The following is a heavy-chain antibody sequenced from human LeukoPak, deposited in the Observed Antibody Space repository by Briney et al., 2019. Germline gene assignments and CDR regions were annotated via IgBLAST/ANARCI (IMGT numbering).Heavy chain of an antibody. D-gene: IGHD3-10*01. V-gene: IGHV4-38-2*02. CDR3: ARDHVIIMGRGPNYYYMDV. Sequence: PSETLSLTCTVSGYSISSGFYWGLIRQPPGKGLEWIGSIYHSGSTYYNPSLKSRVTISVDTSKNQFSLKLTSVTAADTAVYFCARDHVIIMGRGPNYYYMDVWGKGTTVTISS. CDR2: IYHSGST. J-gene: IGHJ6*03. CDR1: GYSISSGFY.